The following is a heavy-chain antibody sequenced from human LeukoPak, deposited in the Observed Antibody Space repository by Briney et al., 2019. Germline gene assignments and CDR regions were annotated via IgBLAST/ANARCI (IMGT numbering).Heavy chain of an antibody. CDR1: GGSISSYY. Sequence: SETLSLTCTVSGGSISSYYWSWIRQPPGEGLEWIGYIYYSGGTNYNPFLKSRVTISVDTSKNQFSLKLTSVTAADTAVYYCARSTGAMIASRVWFDPWGQGTLVTVSS. CDR2: IYYSGGT. V-gene: IGHV4-59*01. D-gene: IGHD3-22*01. CDR3: ARSTGAMIASRVWFDP. J-gene: IGHJ5*02.